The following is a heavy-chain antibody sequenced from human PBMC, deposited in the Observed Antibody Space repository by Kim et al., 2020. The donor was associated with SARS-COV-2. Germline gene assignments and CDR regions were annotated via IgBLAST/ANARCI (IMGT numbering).Heavy chain of an antibody. J-gene: IGHJ5*02. CDR2: IYSGGSST. CDR3: ATATDHSSSCPNSFDP. Sequence: GGSLRLSCAASGFTFSSYAMSWVRQAPGKGLEWVSVIYSGGSSTYYTDSVKGRFTISRDNTKNTLYLQMNSLRAEDTAVYYCATATDHSSSCPNSFDPWGQGTLVTVSS. CDR1: GFTFSSYA. V-gene: IGHV3-23*03. D-gene: IGHD6-13*01.